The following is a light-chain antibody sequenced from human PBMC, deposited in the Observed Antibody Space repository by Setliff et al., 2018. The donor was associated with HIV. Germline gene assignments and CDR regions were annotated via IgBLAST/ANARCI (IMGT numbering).Light chain of an antibody. V-gene: IGLV1-40*01. CDR3: QSYDSSLSGXV. Sequence: QSVLTQPPSVSGAPGQRVIISCTGSSSNIGAGYDVHWYQQLPGTAPKLLIYANTNRPSGVPDRFSGSKSDTSASLAITGLQAEDETDYYCQSYDSSLSGXVFGTGTKVTVL. CDR1: SSNIGAGYD. J-gene: IGLJ1*01. CDR2: ANT.